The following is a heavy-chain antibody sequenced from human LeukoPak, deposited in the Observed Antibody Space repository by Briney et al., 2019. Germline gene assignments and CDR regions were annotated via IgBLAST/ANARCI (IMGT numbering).Heavy chain of an antibody. J-gene: IGHJ4*02. CDR1: GFTFSSYA. Sequence: PGGSLRLSRAASGFTFSSYAMSWVRQAPGKGLEWVSFIYRDDTTYYADSVKGRFTISRDNSNNTLYLQMNSLRAEDAAVYYCARGLYGSGSHYMSLVYWGQGTQVTVSS. CDR2: IYRDDTT. CDR3: ARGLYGSGSHYMSLVY. V-gene: IGHV3-66*01. D-gene: IGHD3-10*01.